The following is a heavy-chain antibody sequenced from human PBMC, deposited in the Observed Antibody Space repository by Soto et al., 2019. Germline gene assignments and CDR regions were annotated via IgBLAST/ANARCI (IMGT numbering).Heavy chain of an antibody. Sequence: ASLELSCAASGFTFSSYAMSGVRQAPGKGLEWVSAISGSGGSTYYADSVKGRFTISRDNSKNTLYLQMNSLRAEDTAVYYCAKDLTPDYYDSSGYSSLDYWGQGTLVTVSS. CDR2: ISGSGGST. J-gene: IGHJ4*02. CDR1: GFTFSSYA. V-gene: IGHV3-23*01. D-gene: IGHD3-22*01. CDR3: AKDLTPDYYDSSGYSSLDY.